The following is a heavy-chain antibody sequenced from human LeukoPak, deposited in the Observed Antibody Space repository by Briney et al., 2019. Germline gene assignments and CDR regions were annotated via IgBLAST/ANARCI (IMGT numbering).Heavy chain of an antibody. Sequence: ASVTVSCKASGYTFTSIDINWVRQAPGQGLEWMGWINPNSGGANYAQNFQGRVTVTRDTSISTAYMELSRLRSDDTAVYYCATTIFGVKYGFDIWGQGTIVTVSS. D-gene: IGHD3-3*01. CDR1: GYTFTSID. CDR2: INPNSGGA. V-gene: IGHV1-2*02. J-gene: IGHJ3*02. CDR3: ATTIFGVKYGFDI.